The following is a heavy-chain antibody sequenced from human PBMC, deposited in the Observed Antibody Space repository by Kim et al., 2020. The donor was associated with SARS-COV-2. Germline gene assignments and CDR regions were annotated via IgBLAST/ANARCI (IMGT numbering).Heavy chain of an antibody. CDR1: GYSFTSYW. J-gene: IGHJ6*02. V-gene: IGHV5-51*01. D-gene: IGHD6-13*01. CDR3: ARLLPASSSWYGLDYYYYYGMDV. Sequence: GESLKISCKGSGYSFTSYWIGWVRQMPGKGLEWMGIIYPGDSDTRYSPSFQGQVTISADKSISTAYLQWSSLKASDTAMYYCARLLPASSSWYGLDYYYYYGMDVWGQGTTVTVSS. CDR2: IYPGDSDT.